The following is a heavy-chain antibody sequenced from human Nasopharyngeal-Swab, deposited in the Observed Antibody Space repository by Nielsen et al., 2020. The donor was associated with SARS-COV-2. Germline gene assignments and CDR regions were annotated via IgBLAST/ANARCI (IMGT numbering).Heavy chain of an antibody. J-gene: IGHJ4*02. Sequence: GESLKISCAASGFTFSSYWMHWVRQAPGKGLVWVSRINSDGSSTSYADSVKGRFTISRDNAKNSLYLQMNSLRAEDTAVYYCARDGPEPENWGVLCYWGQGTLVTVSS. V-gene: IGHV3-74*01. D-gene: IGHD7-27*01. CDR2: INSDGSST. CDR1: GFTFSSYW. CDR3: ARDGPEPENWGVLCY.